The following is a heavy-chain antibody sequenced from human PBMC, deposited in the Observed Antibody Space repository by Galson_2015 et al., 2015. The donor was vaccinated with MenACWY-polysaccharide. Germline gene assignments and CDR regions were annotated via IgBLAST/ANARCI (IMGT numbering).Heavy chain of an antibody. V-gene: IGHV3-33*05. Sequence: SLRLSCAASGLTFRSSGMHWVRQAPGKGLEWVALIQNVGSPKAYADSVKGRFTISRDNSKNTLYLEMNSLRAEDTAVYYCARESSRIVFHAFDIWGQGTMVTVPS. J-gene: IGHJ3*02. D-gene: IGHD6-19*01. CDR1: GLTFRSSG. CDR2: IQNVGSPK. CDR3: ARESSRIVFHAFDI.